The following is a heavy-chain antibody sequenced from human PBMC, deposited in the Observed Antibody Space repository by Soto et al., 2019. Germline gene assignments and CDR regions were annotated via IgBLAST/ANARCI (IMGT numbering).Heavy chain of an antibody. CDR3: ARVDYGGNSAPYFDP. J-gene: IGHJ5*02. CDR1: GGSISSGDYY. D-gene: IGHD4-17*01. Sequence: SETLSLTCTVSGGSISSGDYYWSWIRQPPGKGLEWIGYIYYSGSTYYNPSLKSRITISVDTSKNQFSLKLSSVTAADTAVYYCARVDYGGNSAPYFDPWGQGTLVTVS. CDR2: IYYSGST. V-gene: IGHV4-30-4*01.